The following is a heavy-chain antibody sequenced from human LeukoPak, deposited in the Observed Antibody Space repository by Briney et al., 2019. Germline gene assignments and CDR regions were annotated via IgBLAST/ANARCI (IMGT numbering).Heavy chain of an antibody. J-gene: IGHJ1*01. CDR3: ARRRYYDGSGYLE. V-gene: IGHV4-39*01. Sequence: PSETLSLTCSVSGDSVSRSDSYWDWIRQPPGKGLEWIGTIYYSGRTYYGPSLKSRVTLCVDTSSNQFSLNLRSVTAADTAVYYCARRRYYDGSGYLEWGQGTLLSVSS. CDR2: IYYSGRT. D-gene: IGHD3-22*01. CDR1: GDSVSRSDSY.